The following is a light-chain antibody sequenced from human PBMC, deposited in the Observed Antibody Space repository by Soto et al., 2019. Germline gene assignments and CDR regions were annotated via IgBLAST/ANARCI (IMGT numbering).Light chain of an antibody. V-gene: IGLV1-40*01. CDR2: GNK. Sequence: QSVLTQPPSASGTPGQRVTISCTGSSSNIGASYDVYWYQHLPGTAPKLLIYGNKNRPSGVPDRFSGSKSGTSASLAISGLQAEDEADYYCQAYDGSLSGVVFGGGTKVTVL. CDR1: SSNIGASYD. CDR3: QAYDGSLSGVV. J-gene: IGLJ3*02.